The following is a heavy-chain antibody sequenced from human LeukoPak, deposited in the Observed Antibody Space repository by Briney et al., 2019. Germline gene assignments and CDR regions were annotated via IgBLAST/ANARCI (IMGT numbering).Heavy chain of an antibody. J-gene: IGHJ4*02. CDR3: ASQLVGATWGYFDY. V-gene: IGHV4-34*01. Sequence: SETLSLTCAVYGGSFSGYYWSWIRQPPGKGLEWIGEINHSGSTNYNPSLKSRVTILVDTSKNQFSLKLSSVTAADTAVYYCASQLVGATWGYFDYWGQGTLVTVSS. CDR2: INHSGST. D-gene: IGHD1-26*01. CDR1: GGSFSGYY.